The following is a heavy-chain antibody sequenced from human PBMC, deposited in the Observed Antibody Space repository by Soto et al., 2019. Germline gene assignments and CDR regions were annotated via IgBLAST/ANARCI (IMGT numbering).Heavy chain of an antibody. V-gene: IGHV3-74*01. CDR1: GFTFTDYC. D-gene: IGHD3-3*01. CDR2: IDSDGSST. J-gene: IGHJ6*02. Sequence: EVQLVESGGGLVQPGGSLRLSCAASGFTFTDYCIHWVRQVPGEGLEWVSRIDSDGSSTIYADSVKGRFTISRDNAKNTLYLQMNSLRVEDTAVYYCNAYDFWSDRGYGVDVWGQGTTVTVSS. CDR3: NAYDFWSDRGYGVDV.